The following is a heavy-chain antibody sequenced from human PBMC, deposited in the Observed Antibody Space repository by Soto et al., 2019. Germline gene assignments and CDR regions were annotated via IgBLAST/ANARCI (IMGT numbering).Heavy chain of an antibody. Sequence: SETLSLTCAVYGGSFSGYYWSWIRQPPGKGLEWIGEINHSGSTNYNPSLKSRVTISVDTSKNQFSLKLSSVTAADTAVYYCARGLILNPSQGRYFDWYILRIPYYFDYWGQGTLVTVSS. CDR2: INHSGST. V-gene: IGHV4-34*01. CDR1: GGSFSGYY. J-gene: IGHJ4*02. D-gene: IGHD3-9*01. CDR3: ARGLILNPSQGRYFDWYILRIPYYFDY.